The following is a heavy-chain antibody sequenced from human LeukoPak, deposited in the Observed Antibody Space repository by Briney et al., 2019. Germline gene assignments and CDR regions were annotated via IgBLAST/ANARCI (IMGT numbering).Heavy chain of an antibody. CDR1: GFTFSSYA. Sequence: GGSLRLSCAASGFTFSSYAMSWVRQAPGKGLEWVSAISGSGGSTYYADSAEGRFTISRDNSKNTLYLQMNSLRAEDTAVYYCAKDPYYYDSSGYPRYFDYWGQGTLVTVSS. CDR3: AKDPYYYDSSGYPRYFDY. D-gene: IGHD3-22*01. V-gene: IGHV3-23*01. J-gene: IGHJ4*02. CDR2: ISGSGGST.